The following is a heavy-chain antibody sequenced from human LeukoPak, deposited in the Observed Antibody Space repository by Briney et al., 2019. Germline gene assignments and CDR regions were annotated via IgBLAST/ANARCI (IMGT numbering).Heavy chain of an antibody. J-gene: IGHJ4*02. CDR3: ARGVRVGFAAYYFDY. V-gene: IGHV4-59*11. CDR1: GYSMNGLS. D-gene: IGHD6-25*01. CDR2: IYDTGNT. Sequence: KSSETLSLTCTASGYSMNGLSWSWIRQSPGKGLEWIAYIYDTGNTNSRPSLKNRFTLSVDTSKKPFSLRLSCVSAADTAVYYCARGVRVGFAAYYFDYWGQGTLVTVSS.